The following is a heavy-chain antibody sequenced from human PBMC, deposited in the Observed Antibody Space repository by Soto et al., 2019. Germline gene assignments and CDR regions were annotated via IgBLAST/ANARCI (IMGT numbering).Heavy chain of an antibody. D-gene: IGHD3-3*01. J-gene: IGHJ6*02. V-gene: IGHV4-4*02. CDR1: GGSISSSNW. CDR2: IYHSGST. Sequence: SETLSLTCAVSGGSISSSNWWSWVRQPPGKGLEWIGEIYHSGSTNYNPSLKSRVTISVDKSKNQFSLKLSSVTAADTAVYYCARWKYYDFWSGYYSYYYGMDVWGQGTTVT. CDR3: ARWKYYDFWSGYYSYYYGMDV.